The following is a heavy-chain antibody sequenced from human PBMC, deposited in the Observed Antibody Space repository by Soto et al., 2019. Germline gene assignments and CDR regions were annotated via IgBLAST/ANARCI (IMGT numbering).Heavy chain of an antibody. J-gene: IGHJ6*02. Sequence: PSETLSLTCAVYGGSFSGYYWSWIRQPPGKGLEWIGEINHSGSTNYNPSLKSRVTISVDTSKNQFSLKLSSVTAADTAVYYCATYRWNDSSGFYYAPSYSYDGVDVWGQRTTVTVS. CDR1: GGSFSGYY. D-gene: IGHD3-22*01. CDR3: ATYRWNDSSGFYYAPSYSYDGVDV. CDR2: INHSGST. V-gene: IGHV4-34*01.